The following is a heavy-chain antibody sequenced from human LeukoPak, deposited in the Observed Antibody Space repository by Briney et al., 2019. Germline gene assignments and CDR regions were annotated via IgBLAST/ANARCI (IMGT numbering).Heavy chain of an antibody. D-gene: IGHD2-2*01. V-gene: IGHV1-2*06. CDR3: ARDYCSSTSCLFDY. CDR2: INPNSGDT. Sequence: VASVKVSCTASGYTFTGYHMHWVRQAPGQGLEWMGRINPNSGDTNYAQKFQGRVTMTRDTSISTAYVELSRLRSDDTAVYYCARDYCSSTSCLFDYWGQGTLVTVSS. CDR1: GYTFTGYH. J-gene: IGHJ4*02.